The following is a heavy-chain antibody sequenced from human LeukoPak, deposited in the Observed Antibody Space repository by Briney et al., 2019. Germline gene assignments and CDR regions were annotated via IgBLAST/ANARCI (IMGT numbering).Heavy chain of an antibody. CDR3: ARGMRLATAGTFYFHY. D-gene: IGHD6-25*01. V-gene: IGHV6-1*01. J-gene: IGHJ4*02. Sequence: SQTLSLTCALSGDSVSSNRAAWNWIRQSPSRGLEWVGRTYYRSKWYNDYAVSVKSRITINPDTSKNQFSLQLNSVTPEDTAVYYCARGMRLATAGTFYFHYWGQGTLVTVSS. CDR1: GDSVSSNRAA. CDR2: TYYRSKWYN.